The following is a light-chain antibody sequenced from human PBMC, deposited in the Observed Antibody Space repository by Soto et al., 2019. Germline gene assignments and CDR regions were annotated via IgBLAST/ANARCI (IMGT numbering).Light chain of an antibody. CDR2: GAS. J-gene: IGKJ1*01. V-gene: IGKV3-15*01. Sequence: IVMTQSPAILSVSPXXXXXXXXRASQSVSTNLAWFQQKPGQTPRLLFNGASTRATGIPARFTGSGSGTEFILTISSLQSEDFAVYYCQQYDIWPPTFGQGTKVDIK. CDR3: QQYDIWPPT. CDR1: QSVSTN.